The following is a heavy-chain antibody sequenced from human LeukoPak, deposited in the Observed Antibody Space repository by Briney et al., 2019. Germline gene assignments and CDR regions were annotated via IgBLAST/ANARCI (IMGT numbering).Heavy chain of an antibody. D-gene: IGHD6-19*01. V-gene: IGHV3-66*01. J-gene: IGHJ4*02. CDR1: GFTVSSNY. CDR3: ARAVAGKPGLIDY. CDR2: IYSGGST. Sequence: GGSLRLSCAAFGFTVSSNYMSWVRQAPGKGLEWVSVIYSGGSTYYADSVKGRFTISRDNSKNTLYLQMNSLRAEDTAVYYCARAVAGKPGLIDYWGQGTLVTVSS.